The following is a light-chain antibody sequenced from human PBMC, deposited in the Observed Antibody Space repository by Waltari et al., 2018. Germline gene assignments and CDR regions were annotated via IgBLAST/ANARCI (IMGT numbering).Light chain of an antibody. CDR3: QQHYNLPLT. Sequence: DIQMTQSPSSLSASVGDRVTITCQASQDIRNYLNWYQHKPGKAPKLLIYDACTLEAGVPSRFSGSGSGTYFTFTISSLQPEDVATYYCQQHYNLPLTFGGGTKVEI. CDR1: QDIRNY. CDR2: DAC. J-gene: IGKJ4*01. V-gene: IGKV1-33*01.